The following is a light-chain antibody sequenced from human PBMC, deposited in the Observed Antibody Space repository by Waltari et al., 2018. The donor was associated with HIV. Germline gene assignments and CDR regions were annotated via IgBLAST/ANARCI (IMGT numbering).Light chain of an antibody. J-gene: IGLJ3*02. V-gene: IGLV2-23*01. CDR3: CSYAGSSNWV. Sequence: QSALTQPASVSGSPGQSITISCTGSSSDVGRYNLVSCYQQHPGKAPKLMIYEGINRPSGVSNRFSGSKSGNTASLTISGLQAEDEADYYCCSYAGSSNWVFGGGTKLTVL. CDR1: SSDVGRYNL. CDR2: EGI.